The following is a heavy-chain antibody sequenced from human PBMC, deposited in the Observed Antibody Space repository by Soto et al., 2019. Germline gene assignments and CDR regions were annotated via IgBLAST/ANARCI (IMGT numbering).Heavy chain of an antibody. CDR3: ARRTRYYDSSGYYYWFDP. J-gene: IGHJ5*02. Sequence: QVQLQQWGAGLLKPSETLSLTCAVYGGSFSGYYWSWIRQPPGKGLEWIGEINHSGRTNYNPSLKSRVTISVDTSKNQFSLKLSSVTAADTAVYYCARRTRYYDSSGYYYWFDPWGQGTLVTVSS. V-gene: IGHV4-34*01. CDR2: INHSGRT. CDR1: GGSFSGYY. D-gene: IGHD3-22*01.